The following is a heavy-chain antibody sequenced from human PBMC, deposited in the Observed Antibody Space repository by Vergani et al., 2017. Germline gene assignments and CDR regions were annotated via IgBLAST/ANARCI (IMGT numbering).Heavy chain of an antibody. J-gene: IGHJ6*02. CDR1: GYSFTSYW. Sequence: EVQLVPSGAEVKKPGESLKISCKGSGYSFTSYWIGWVRQMPGKGLEWMGIIYPGDSDTRYSPSFQGQVTISADKSISTAYLQWSSLKASDTALYYCAKDVGVGSGWNYYYGMDVWGQGTTVTVSS. V-gene: IGHV5-51*01. CDR2: IYPGDSDT. D-gene: IGHD6-19*01. CDR3: AKDVGVGSGWNYYYGMDV.